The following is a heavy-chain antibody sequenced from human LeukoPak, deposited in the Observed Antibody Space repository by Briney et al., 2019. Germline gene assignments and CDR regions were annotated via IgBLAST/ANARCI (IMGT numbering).Heavy chain of an antibody. D-gene: IGHD3-22*01. V-gene: IGHV3-23*01. CDR2: ISGSGGST. CDR1: GFTFSSYA. CDR3: AKRTYDSRTFDI. J-gene: IGHJ3*02. Sequence: GGSLRLSCAASGFTFSSYAMSWDRQAPGKGLEWVSAISGSGGSTYYADSVKGRFTISRDNSKNTLYLQMNSLRAEDTAVYYCAKRTYDSRTFDIWGQGTMVTVSS.